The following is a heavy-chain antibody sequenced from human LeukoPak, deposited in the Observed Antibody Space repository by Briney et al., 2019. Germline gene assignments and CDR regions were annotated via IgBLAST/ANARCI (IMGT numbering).Heavy chain of an antibody. CDR2: ISAYNGNT. D-gene: IGHD3-10*01. V-gene: IGHV1-18*01. CDR1: GYTFISYG. CDR3: ARGVGFGELLYNWFDP. J-gene: IGHJ5*02. Sequence: GASVKVSCKASGYTFISYGISWVRQAPGQGLEWMGWISAYNGNTNYAQKLQGRVTMTTDTSTSTAYMELRSLRSDDTAVYYCARGVGFGELLYNWFDPWGQGTLVTVSS.